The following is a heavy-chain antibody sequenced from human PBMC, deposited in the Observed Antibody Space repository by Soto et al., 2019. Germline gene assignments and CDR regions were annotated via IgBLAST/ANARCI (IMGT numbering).Heavy chain of an antibody. CDR1: GYSFTSYW. CDR2: IHPGDSDT. Sequence: GESLKISCEASGYSFTSYWIGWVRQMPGKGLEWIGIIHPGDSDTKYSPSFQGQVTISVDKSITTAYLQWSSLKASEPDMYYCARTPGPEVAARLEYYYLSGMDVWGQGTTVTVSS. CDR3: ARTPGPEVAARLEYYYLSGMDV. V-gene: IGHV5-51*01. D-gene: IGHD2-15*01. J-gene: IGHJ6*02.